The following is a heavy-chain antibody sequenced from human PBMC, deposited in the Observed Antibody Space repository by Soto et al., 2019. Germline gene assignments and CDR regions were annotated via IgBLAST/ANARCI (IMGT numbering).Heavy chain of an antibody. CDR1: GGSISSGGYY. D-gene: IGHD4-17*01. CDR2: IYYSGST. J-gene: IGHJ4*02. CDR3: ARDSYGGNSNCYYLDY. V-gene: IGHV4-31*03. Sequence: SETLSLTCTVAGGSISSGGYYWSWIRQHPGKGLEWIGYIYYSGSTYYNPSPKSRVTISVDTSKNQFSLKLSSVTAADTAVYYCARDSYGGNSNCYYLDYWGQGTLVT.